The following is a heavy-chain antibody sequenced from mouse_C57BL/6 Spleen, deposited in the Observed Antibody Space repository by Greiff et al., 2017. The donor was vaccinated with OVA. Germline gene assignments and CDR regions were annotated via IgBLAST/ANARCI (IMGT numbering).Heavy chain of an antibody. CDR3: ARSGYGNYLYFDV. J-gene: IGHJ1*03. D-gene: IGHD2-10*02. CDR1: GYTFTSYW. V-gene: IGHV1-7*01. CDR2: INPSSGYT. Sequence: QVQLQQSGAELAKPGASVKLSCKASGYTFTSYWMHWVKQRPGQGLEWIGYINPSSGYTKYNQKFKDKATLTADKSSSTAYMPLSSLTYEDSAVDYCARSGYGNYLYFDVWGTGTTVTVSS.